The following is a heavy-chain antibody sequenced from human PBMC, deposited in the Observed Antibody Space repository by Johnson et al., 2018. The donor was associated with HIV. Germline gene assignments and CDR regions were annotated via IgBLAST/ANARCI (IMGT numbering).Heavy chain of an antibody. CDR3: VRVELGAFDI. CDR2: TRNKANSYTT. CDR1: GFTFSDYY. J-gene: IGHJ3*02. D-gene: IGHD1-7*01. Sequence: VQLVESGGGLVKPGGSLRLSCAASGFTFSDYYMSWIRQAPGKGLEWVGRTRNKANSYTTEYAASVKGRFTISRDDSKNSLYLQMNSLKTEDTAVYYCVRVELGAFDIWGQGTMVTVSS. V-gene: IGHV3-72*01.